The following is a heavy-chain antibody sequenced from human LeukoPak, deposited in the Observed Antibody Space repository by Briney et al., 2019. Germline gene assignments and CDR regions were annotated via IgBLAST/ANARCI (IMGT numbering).Heavy chain of an antibody. V-gene: IGHV3-23*01. CDR2: ISGSGGST. Sequence: GGSLRLSCAASGFTFSSYAMSWVRQAPGKGLEWVSAISGSGGSTYYADSVKGRFTISRDNSKNTLYLQMNSLRAEDTAVYYCASPGYDILTPHDYWGQGTLVTVSS. J-gene: IGHJ4*02. CDR1: GFTFSSYA. D-gene: IGHD3-9*01. CDR3: ASPGYDILTPHDY.